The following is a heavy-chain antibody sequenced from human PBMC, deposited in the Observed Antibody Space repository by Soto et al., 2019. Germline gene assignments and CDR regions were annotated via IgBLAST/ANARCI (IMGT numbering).Heavy chain of an antibody. V-gene: IGHV3-49*03. CDR2: IRSQPYGGTA. CDR3: IGSFPF. D-gene: IGHD3-10*01. J-gene: IGHJ4*02. CDR1: GFPFGNFL. Sequence: PGGSLRLSCTASGFPFGNFLMSWSRQAPGKGMEWVGFIRSQPYGGTAEYAASVRGRFTISRDDSKGIAYLQMNSLQTEDSGVYFCIGSFPFWGQGTQVTVYS.